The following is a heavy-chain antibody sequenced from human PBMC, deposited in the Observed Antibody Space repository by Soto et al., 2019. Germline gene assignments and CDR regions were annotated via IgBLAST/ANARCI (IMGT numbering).Heavy chain of an antibody. CDR1: GVCISSGNW. D-gene: IGHD2-8*01. CDR3: ARLVYDTRLNYMYFDF. J-gene: IGHJ4*02. CDR2: IFHDGTA. V-gene: IGHV4-4*01. Sequence: AXATLSLTCAVCGVCISSGNWWTWFRQTPQRGLEYIGEIFHDGTANYYPSFERRVAISVDTSKNQFSLKLTSVTAADTAIYFCARLVYDTRLNYMYFDFWGQRALVTVSS.